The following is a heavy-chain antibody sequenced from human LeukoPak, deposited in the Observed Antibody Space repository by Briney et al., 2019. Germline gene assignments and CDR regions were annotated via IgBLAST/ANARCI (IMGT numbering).Heavy chain of an antibody. CDR2: ISSSGGST. J-gene: IGHJ4*02. V-gene: IGHV3-64*01. Sequence: GGSLRLSCAASGFTFSSYAMHWVRQAPGKGLEYVSTISSSGGSTYYVNSVKGRFTISRDNSKNTLFLQMGSLRAEDMAVYYCARGTYYDSSGYYFFDYWGQGTLVTVSS. CDR1: GFTFSSYA. CDR3: ARGTYYDSSGYYFFDY. D-gene: IGHD3-22*01.